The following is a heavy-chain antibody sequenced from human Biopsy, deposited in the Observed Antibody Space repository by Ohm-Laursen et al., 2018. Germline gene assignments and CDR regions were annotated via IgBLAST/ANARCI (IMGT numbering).Heavy chain of an antibody. J-gene: IGHJ4*02. D-gene: IGHD4-17*01. CDR1: GGSINSHH. Sequence: TLSLTCTVSGGSINSHHWSWIRQPAGQGLEWIGRVYISGGTTYNPSLKSRVTMSLDTSKNQFSLRLRSVTAADTAVYYCARDSPSYADYPFDYWGQGTLVTVPS. CDR2: VYISGGT. V-gene: IGHV4-4*07. CDR3: ARDSPSYADYPFDY.